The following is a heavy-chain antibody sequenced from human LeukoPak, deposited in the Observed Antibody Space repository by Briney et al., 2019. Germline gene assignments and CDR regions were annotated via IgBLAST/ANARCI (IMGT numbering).Heavy chain of an antibody. D-gene: IGHD5-18*01. Sequence: SETLSLTCTVSGGSISSYYWSWVRQPPGKGLEWIGDIYYSGSTNYNPSLKSRVTISVDTSKNQFSLKLSSVTAADTAVYYCARGGYSYGFRVGAFDIWGQGTMVTVSS. V-gene: IGHV4-59*01. CDR1: GGSISSYY. CDR2: IYYSGST. J-gene: IGHJ3*02. CDR3: ARGGYSYGFRVGAFDI.